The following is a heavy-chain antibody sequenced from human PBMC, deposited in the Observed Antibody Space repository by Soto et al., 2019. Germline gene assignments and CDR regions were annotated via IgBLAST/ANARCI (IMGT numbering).Heavy chain of an antibody. Sequence: LRLSCAASGFTFSSYGMHWVRQAPGEGLVWVSRINGDGSFTRFADSVKGRFTISRDNAKNTVHLQMNSLRVEDTAVYYCARVGGGSGNFDYWGQGTLVTVSS. CDR1: GFTFSSYG. D-gene: IGHD3-10*01. J-gene: IGHJ4*02. CDR3: ARVGGGSGNFDY. CDR2: INGDGSFT. V-gene: IGHV3-74*01.